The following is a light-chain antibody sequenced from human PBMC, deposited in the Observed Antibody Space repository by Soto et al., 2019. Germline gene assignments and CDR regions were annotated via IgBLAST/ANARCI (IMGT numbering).Light chain of an antibody. CDR1: QSVSNQ. Sequence: EIVLTQSPVTLSLSPGERATLSCRASQSVSNQLAWYQQKTGQAPRLLIYDASRRVTGIPPRFSGSGSGTDFTLTLSSLEPEDFAVSYCQQRAGSSTFGQGTRLEIK. CDR3: QQRAGSST. J-gene: IGKJ5*01. CDR2: DAS. V-gene: IGKV3-11*01.